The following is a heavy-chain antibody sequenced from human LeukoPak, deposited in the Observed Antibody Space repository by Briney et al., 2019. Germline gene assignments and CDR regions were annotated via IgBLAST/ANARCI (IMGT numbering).Heavy chain of an antibody. CDR2: IKQDGSEK. CDR1: GFTFSSYW. D-gene: IGHD6-19*01. Sequence: SGGSLRLSCAASGFTFSSYWMSWARQAPGKGLEWVANIKQDGSEKYYVDSVKGRFTISRDNAKNSLYLQMNSLRAEDTAVYYCARVMYSSGWSFDYWGQGTLVTVSS. J-gene: IGHJ4*02. CDR3: ARVMYSSGWSFDY. V-gene: IGHV3-7*01.